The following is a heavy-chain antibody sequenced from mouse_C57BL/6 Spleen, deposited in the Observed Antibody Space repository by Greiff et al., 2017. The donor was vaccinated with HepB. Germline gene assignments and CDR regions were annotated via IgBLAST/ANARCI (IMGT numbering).Heavy chain of an antibody. CDR3: TNYGSSKYYFDC. D-gene: IGHD1-1*01. CDR1: GYTFTSYW. J-gene: IGHJ2*01. CDR2: INPSSGYT. Sequence: VQLQQSGAELAKPGASVKLSCKASGYTFTSYWMHWVKQRPGQGLEWIGYINPSSGYTKYNQKFKDKATLTADKSSSTAFKQLSSLTCEDSAVYYCTNYGSSKYYFDCWGQGTTLTVSS. V-gene: IGHV1-7*01.